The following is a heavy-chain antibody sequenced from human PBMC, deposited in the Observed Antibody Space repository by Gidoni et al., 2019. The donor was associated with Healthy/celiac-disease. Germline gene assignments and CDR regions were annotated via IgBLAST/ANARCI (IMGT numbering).Heavy chain of an antibody. J-gene: IGHJ1*01. CDR3: ARGSKDGWYGLYFQH. V-gene: IGHV1-2*06. CDR1: GYTFTGYY. CDR2: INPNSGGT. Sequence: QVQLVQSGAEGKKPGASVKVPCKASGYTFTGYYMHWVRQAPGQGLEWMGRINPNSGGTNYAQKFQGRVTMTRDTSISTAYMELSRLRSDDTAVYYCARGSKDGWYGLYFQHWGQGTLVTVSS. D-gene: IGHD6-19*01.